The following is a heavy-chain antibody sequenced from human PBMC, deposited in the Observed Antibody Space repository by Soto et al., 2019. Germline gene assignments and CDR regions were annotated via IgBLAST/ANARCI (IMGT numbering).Heavy chain of an antibody. CDR2: IYHCWST. CDR3: ARDYGYSYGFVFDY. CDR1: GGSISSGGYY. J-gene: IGHJ4*02. Sequence: SETLSLTCTVSGGSISSGGYYLSWIRQHPGKGLEWIGYIYHCWSTYYSPSLKSRVTISVDRSKSQFSLKLSSVTAADTAVYYCARDYGYSYGFVFDYWGQGTLVTVSS. D-gene: IGHD5-18*01. V-gene: IGHV4-31*03.